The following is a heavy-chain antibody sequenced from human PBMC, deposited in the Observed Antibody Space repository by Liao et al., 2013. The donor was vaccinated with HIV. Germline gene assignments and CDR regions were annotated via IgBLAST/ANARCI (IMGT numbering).Heavy chain of an antibody. V-gene: IGHV4-4*07. CDR3: ARGGERNFDY. Sequence: QVQLQESGPGLVKPSETLSLTCTVSGGSISSYYWSWIRQPAGKGLEWIGRIYSSGSANYNPSLKSRVTMSVDTSKNQFSLKMNSVTAADTAVYYCARGGERNFDYWGQGTLVTVSS. CDR2: IYSSGSA. J-gene: IGHJ4*02. CDR1: GGSISSYY. D-gene: IGHD3-10*01.